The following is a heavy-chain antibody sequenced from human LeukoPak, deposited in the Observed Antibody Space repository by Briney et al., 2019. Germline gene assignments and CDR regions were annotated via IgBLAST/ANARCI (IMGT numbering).Heavy chain of an antibody. CDR1: GYIFTSYW. CDR2: IYPGDSDT. V-gene: IGHV5-51*01. J-gene: IGHJ4*02. Sequence: GESLKISCQGSGYIFTSYWIGWVRQMPGKGLEWTGIIYPGDSDTRYSPSFQGQVTISADKSISTAYLQWSSLKASDTAMYYCARHERVYYDSSGYYGPFDYWGQGTLVTVSS. D-gene: IGHD3-22*01. CDR3: ARHERVYYDSSGYYGPFDY.